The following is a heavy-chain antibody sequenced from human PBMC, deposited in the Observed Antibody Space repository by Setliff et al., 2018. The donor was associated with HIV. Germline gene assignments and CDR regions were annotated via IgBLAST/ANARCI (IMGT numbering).Heavy chain of an antibody. V-gene: IGHV4-34*01. D-gene: IGHD3-10*01. CDR2: IDHSGST. CDR3: ARGLNYYGSGSYLPLGY. CDR1: GGSFNDYY. Sequence: LSLTCAVYGGSFNDYYWTWIRQPPGKGLEWIGEIDHSGSTKYHASLKSRVTISIDTSKNQISLKLSSVTAADTAVYYCARGLNYYGSGSYLPLGYWGQGTLVTVS. J-gene: IGHJ4*02.